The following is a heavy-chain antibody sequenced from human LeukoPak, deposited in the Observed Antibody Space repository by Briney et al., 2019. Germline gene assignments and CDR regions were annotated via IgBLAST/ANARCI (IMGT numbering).Heavy chain of an antibody. CDR1: GFTVSGNY. CDR3: ATRYCSSTSCYRGAFDI. D-gene: IGHD2-2*01. J-gene: IGHJ3*02. Sequence: GGSLRLSCAVSGFTVSGNYMSWVRQAPGKGLEWVSLIYSGGDTYYADSVKGRFTISRDNSKNTLYLQMDSLRAEDTAVYYCATRYCSSTSCYRGAFDIWGQGTMVTVSS. CDR2: IYSGGDT. V-gene: IGHV3-66*02.